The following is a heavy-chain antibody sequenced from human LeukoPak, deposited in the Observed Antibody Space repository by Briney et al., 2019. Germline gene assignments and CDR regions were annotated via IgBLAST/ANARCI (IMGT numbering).Heavy chain of an antibody. Sequence: PGGSLRLSCAASGFTFSSYEMNWVRQPPGKGLEWVSYISSSGTTIYYADSVKGRFTISRDNSKNTLYLQMNSLRAEDTAVYYCAKGQLIVVVITLDYWGQGTLVTVSS. CDR2: ISSSGTTI. J-gene: IGHJ4*02. CDR1: GFTFSSYE. V-gene: IGHV3-48*03. CDR3: AKGQLIVVVITLDY. D-gene: IGHD3-22*01.